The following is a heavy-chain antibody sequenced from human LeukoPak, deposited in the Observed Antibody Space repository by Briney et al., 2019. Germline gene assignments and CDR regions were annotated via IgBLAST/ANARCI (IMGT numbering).Heavy chain of an antibody. J-gene: IGHJ4*02. D-gene: IGHD1-7*01. CDR1: GFTFSSYG. CDR2: IWYDGSNK. V-gene: IGHV3-33*01. CDR3: ARDPGTTQFDY. Sequence: GGSLRLSCAASGFTFSSYGMRWVRQAPGKGLEWVAVIWYDGSNKYYADSVKGRFTISRDNSKNTLYLQMNSLRAEDTAVYYCARDPGTTQFDYWGQGTLVTVSS.